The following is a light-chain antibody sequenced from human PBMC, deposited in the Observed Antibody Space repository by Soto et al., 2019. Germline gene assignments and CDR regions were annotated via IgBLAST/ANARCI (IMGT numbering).Light chain of an antibody. CDR1: TSHIGSSNL. CDR3: CACAGSSPLYG. V-gene: IGLV2-23*01. J-gene: IGLJ1*01. CDR2: EGN. Sequence: QSALTQPASVSGSPGQSITISCTASTSHIGSSNLVSWYQHHSGKAPKLIIYEGNKRPSGVSNRYSGSKYGKTASLTISGLQAEDEVTYYCCACAGSSPLYGFGTGTKLTV.